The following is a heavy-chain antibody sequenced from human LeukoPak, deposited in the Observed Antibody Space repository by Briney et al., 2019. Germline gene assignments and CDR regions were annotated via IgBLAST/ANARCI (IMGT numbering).Heavy chain of an antibody. Sequence: PGGSLRLSCAASGFTFSSYSMNWVRQAPGKGLEWVSSISSSSSYIYYADSVKGRFTISRDNAKNSLYLQMNSLRAEDTAVYYCARGADRGEQLVRDYYYGMDVWGQGTTVTVPS. CDR2: ISSSSSYI. D-gene: IGHD6-6*01. V-gene: IGHV3-21*01. J-gene: IGHJ6*02. CDR3: ARGADRGEQLVRDYYYGMDV. CDR1: GFTFSSYS.